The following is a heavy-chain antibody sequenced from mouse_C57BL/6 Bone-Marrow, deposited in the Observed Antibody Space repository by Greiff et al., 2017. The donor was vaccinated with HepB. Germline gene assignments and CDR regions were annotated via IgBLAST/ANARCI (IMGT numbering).Heavy chain of an antibody. J-gene: IGHJ1*03. CDR2: ISDGGSYT. CDR1: GFTFSSYA. V-gene: IGHV5-4*03. D-gene: IGHD1-1*01. Sequence: EVKLMESGGGLVKPGGSLKLSCAASGFTFSSYAMSWVRQTPEKRLEWVATISDGGSYTYYPDNVKGRFTISRDNAKNNLYLQMSHLKSEDTAMYYCARVRNYYYGSWYFDVWGTGTTVTVSS. CDR3: ARVRNYYYGSWYFDV.